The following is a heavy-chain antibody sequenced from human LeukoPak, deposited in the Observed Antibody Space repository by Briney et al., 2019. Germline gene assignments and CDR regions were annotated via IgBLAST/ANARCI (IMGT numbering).Heavy chain of an antibody. CDR3: AKLNSGTYYAIDY. CDR2: IRYDGSNE. CDR1: GFTFSSYG. D-gene: IGHD1-26*01. J-gene: IGHJ4*02. V-gene: IGHV3-30*02. Sequence: GGSLRLSCAASGFTFSSYGMHWVRQAPGRGLEWVAFIRYDGSNEYYTDSVKGRFTISRDNSNNTLYLQMNSLRVEDTAVYYCAKLNSGTYYAIDYWGQGTLVTVSS.